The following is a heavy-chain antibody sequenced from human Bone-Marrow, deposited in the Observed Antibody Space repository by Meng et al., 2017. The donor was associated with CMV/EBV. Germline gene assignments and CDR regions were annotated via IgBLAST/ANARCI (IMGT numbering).Heavy chain of an antibody. J-gene: IGHJ4*02. Sequence: GESLKISCAASGFTFSNAWMSWVRQAPGKGLEWVAVIWYDGSNKYYADSVKGRFTISRDNSKNTLYLQMNSLRAEDTAVYYCAKDTNGNLDYWGQGPLVTVSS. CDR3: AKDTNGNLDY. D-gene: IGHD4-23*01. CDR2: IWYDGSNK. V-gene: IGHV3-33*06. CDR1: GFTFSNAW.